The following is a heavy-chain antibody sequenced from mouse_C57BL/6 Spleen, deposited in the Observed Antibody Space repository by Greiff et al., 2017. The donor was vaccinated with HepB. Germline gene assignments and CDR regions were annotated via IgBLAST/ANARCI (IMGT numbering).Heavy chain of an antibody. J-gene: IGHJ1*03. Sequence: DVKLVESGGGLVKPGGSLKLSCAASGFTFSSYAMSWVRQTPEKRLEWVATISDGGSYTYYPDNVKGRFTISRDNAKNNLYLQMSHLKSEDTAMYYSARDRVTTVGGYFDVWGTGTTVTVSS. CDR2: ISDGGSYT. CDR1: GFTFSSYA. CDR3: ARDRVTTVGGYFDV. D-gene: IGHD1-1*01. V-gene: IGHV5-4*03.